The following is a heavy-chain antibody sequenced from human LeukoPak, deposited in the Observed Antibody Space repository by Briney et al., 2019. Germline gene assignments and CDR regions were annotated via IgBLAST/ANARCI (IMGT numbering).Heavy chain of an antibody. D-gene: IGHD3-16*01. CDR1: GYTITNNY. CDR2: INPSGTGT. Sequence: RASVKVSCKASGYTITNNYMHWVRQAPGQGLEWMGVINPSGTGTSYAQKFQGRVTMTRDMSTSTVYMELSSLRSEDTAVYYCARLPFMITFGGSNPDPFDYWGQGTLVTVSS. J-gene: IGHJ4*02. V-gene: IGHV1-46*01. CDR3: ARLPFMITFGGSNPDPFDY.